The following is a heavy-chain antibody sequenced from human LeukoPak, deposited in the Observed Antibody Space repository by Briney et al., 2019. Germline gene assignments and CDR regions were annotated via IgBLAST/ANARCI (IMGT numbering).Heavy chain of an antibody. V-gene: IGHV3-23*01. CDR2: VSGSGAST. CDR3: AKETASGYGAFDI. CDR1: GFNFSNYR. J-gene: IGHJ3*02. D-gene: IGHD3-22*01. Sequence: PGGSLRLSCVASGFNFSNYRMNWVRQAPGKGLEWVSGVSGSGASTYYPDSVKGRFTISRDNSKNTLYLQMNSLRAEDTAVYYCAKETASGYGAFDIWGQGTMVTVSS.